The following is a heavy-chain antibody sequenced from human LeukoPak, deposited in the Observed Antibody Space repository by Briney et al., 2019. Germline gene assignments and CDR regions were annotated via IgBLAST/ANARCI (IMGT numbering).Heavy chain of an antibody. J-gene: IGHJ4*02. CDR2: ISSSSSYI. CDR1: GFTFSSYS. CDR3: ARGGSGWPIDY. D-gene: IGHD6-19*01. V-gene: IGHV3-21*01. Sequence: PGGSLRLSCAASGFTFSSYSMNWVRQAPGKGLEWVSSISSSSSYIYYADSVKGRLTISRDNAKNSLYLQMNSLRAEDTAVYYCARGGSGWPIDYWGQGTLVTVSS.